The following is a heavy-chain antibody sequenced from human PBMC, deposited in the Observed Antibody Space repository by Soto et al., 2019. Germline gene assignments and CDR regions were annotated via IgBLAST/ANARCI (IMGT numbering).Heavy chain of an antibody. V-gene: IGHV3-23*01. CDR1: GFTFSSYA. J-gene: IGHJ6*03. CDR2: ISGSGGST. D-gene: IGHD4-17*01. Sequence: GESLKISCAASGFTFSSYAMSWVRQAPGKGLEWVSAISGSGGSTYYADSVKGRFTISRDNSKNTLYLQMNSLRAEDTAVYYCAKSLFYGDYETHYMDVWGKGTTVTVSS. CDR3: AKSLFYGDYETHYMDV.